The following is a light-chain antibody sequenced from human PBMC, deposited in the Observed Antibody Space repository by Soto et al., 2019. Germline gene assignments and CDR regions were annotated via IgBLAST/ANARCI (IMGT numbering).Light chain of an antibody. V-gene: IGKV1-12*01. CDR2: HAS. J-gene: IGKJ1*01. Sequence: DIQGTQSPSSVSASVGDRVTITCRASQDISHYLAWYQQKPGTAPNLLIYHASNLRGGVPSRFSGGGSGTDFTLTISSLQHEDFATYYRQQSYSTPVTFGQGTKGGYQ. CDR1: QDISHY. CDR3: QQSYSTPVT.